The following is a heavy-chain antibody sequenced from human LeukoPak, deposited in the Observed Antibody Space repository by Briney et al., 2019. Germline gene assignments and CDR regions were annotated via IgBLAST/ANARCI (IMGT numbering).Heavy chain of an antibody. CDR3: ARNGYCSSTSCYGGLRMNAFDI. D-gene: IGHD2-2*01. V-gene: IGHV1-2*02. Sequence: GASVKVSCKASGYTFTGYYMHWVRQAPGQGLEWMGWINPNSGGTNYAQKFQGRVTMTRDTSISTAYMELSRLRSDDTAVYYCARNGYCSSTSCYGGLRMNAFDIWGQGTMVTVSS. CDR1: GYTFTGYY. CDR2: INPNSGGT. J-gene: IGHJ3*02.